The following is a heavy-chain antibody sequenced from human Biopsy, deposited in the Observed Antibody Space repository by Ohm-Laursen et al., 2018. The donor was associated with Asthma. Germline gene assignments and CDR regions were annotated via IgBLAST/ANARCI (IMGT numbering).Heavy chain of an antibody. J-gene: IGHJ6*02. V-gene: IGHV2-5*01. CDR1: GFSVETRGVA. D-gene: IGHD1-1*01. CDR3: GHIGDRGYDWAPPYHSYGVDV. CDR2: ISWNDGR. Sequence: TQTLTLTCTFSGFSVETRGVAVGWIRQPPGKALEWLALISWNDGRRYRSSLQSRLTITKDASKNQVVLTMTNMDPVDTATYYCGHIGDRGYDWAPPYHSYGVDVWGLGTTVTVSS.